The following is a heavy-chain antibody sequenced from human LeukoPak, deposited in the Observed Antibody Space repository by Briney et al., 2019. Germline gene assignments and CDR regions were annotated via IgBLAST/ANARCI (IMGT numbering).Heavy chain of an antibody. CDR3: AGNEYSSSSDQILYYFDY. V-gene: IGHV1-69*05. D-gene: IGHD6-6*01. CDR2: IIPIFGTA. Sequence: SVKVSCKASGGTFSSYTISWVRQAPGQGLEWMGRIIPIFGTANYAQKFQGRVTITTDESTSTAYMELSSLRSEDTAVYYCAGNEYSSSSDQILYYFDYWGQGTLVTVSS. J-gene: IGHJ4*02. CDR1: GGTFSSYT.